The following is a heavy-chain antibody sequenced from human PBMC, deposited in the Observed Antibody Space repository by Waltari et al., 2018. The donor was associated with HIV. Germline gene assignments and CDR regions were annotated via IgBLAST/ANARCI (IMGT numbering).Heavy chain of an antibody. D-gene: IGHD6-19*01. CDR3: ARERVGPGASGWGPLGY. CDR2: ISYDGSNK. V-gene: IGHV3-30-3*01. CDR1: GFTFSSYA. J-gene: IGHJ4*02. Sequence: QVQLVESGGGVVQPGRSLRLSCAASGFTFSSYAMPLVRQAPAKGLEWVAVISYDGSNKYYADSVKGRFTISRDNSKNTLYLQMNSLRAEDTAVYYCARERVGPGASGWGPLGYWGQGTLVTVSS.